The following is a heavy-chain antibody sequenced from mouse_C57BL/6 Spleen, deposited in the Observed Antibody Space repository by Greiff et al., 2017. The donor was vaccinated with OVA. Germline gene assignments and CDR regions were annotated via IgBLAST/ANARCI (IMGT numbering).Heavy chain of an antibody. V-gene: IGHV5-16*01. J-gene: IGHJ1*03. CDR2: INYDGSST. D-gene: IGHD2-1*01. CDR1: GFTFSDYY. Sequence: EVMLVESEGGLVQPGSSMKLSCTASGFTFSDYYMAWVRQVPEKGLEWVANINYDGSSTYYLDSLKSRFIISRDNAKNILYLQMSSLKSEDTATYYCARSYGNYWYFDVWGTGTTVTVSS. CDR3: ARSYGNYWYFDV.